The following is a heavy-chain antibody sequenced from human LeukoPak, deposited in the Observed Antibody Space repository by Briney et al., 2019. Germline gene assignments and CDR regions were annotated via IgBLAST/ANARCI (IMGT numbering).Heavy chain of an antibody. D-gene: IGHD6-13*01. J-gene: IGHJ5*02. Sequence: SETLSLTCAVSGGSIGSGGYSWSWIRQPPGKGLEWIGYIYYKGNTHYNPSLKSRVTISVDTSKNQFSLKLSSVTAADTAVYYCARDRFPSIAAAALSWFDPWGQGTLVTVSS. CDR1: GGSIGSGGYS. CDR2: IYYKGNT. V-gene: IGHV4-30-2*03. CDR3: ARDRFPSIAAAALSWFDP.